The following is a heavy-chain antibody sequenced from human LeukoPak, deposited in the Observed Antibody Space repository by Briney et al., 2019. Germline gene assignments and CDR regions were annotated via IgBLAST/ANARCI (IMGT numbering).Heavy chain of an antibody. Sequence: ASVKVSCKASGYDFISYGVNWVRQAPGQGLEWMGWISAYNGNTKYEQKLQGRVAMTTDTSTSTAYMELRSLRSDDTAVYYCATGGEVVAYYFDYWGQGTLVTVSS. V-gene: IGHV1-18*01. J-gene: IGHJ4*02. D-gene: IGHD3-16*01. CDR3: ATGGEVVAYYFDY. CDR1: GYDFISYG. CDR2: ISAYNGNT.